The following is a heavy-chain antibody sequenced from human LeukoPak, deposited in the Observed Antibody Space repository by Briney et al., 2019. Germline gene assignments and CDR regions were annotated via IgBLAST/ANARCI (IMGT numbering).Heavy chain of an antibody. CDR2: ISSSGSTI. V-gene: IGHV3-11*01. Sequence: GGSLRLSCAASGFTFSDYYMSWIRQAPGKGLEWVSYISSSGSTIYYADSVKGRFTISRDSAKNSLYLQMNSLRAEDTAVYYCERDQGGPQATVDYWGQGTLVTVSS. CDR1: GFTFSDYY. D-gene: IGHD1-26*01. J-gene: IGHJ4*02. CDR3: ERDQGGPQATVDY.